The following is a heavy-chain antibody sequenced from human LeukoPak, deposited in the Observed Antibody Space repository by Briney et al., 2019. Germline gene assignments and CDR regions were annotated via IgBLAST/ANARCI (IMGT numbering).Heavy chain of an antibody. CDR1: GFSLSTSGEG. J-gene: IGHJ4*02. CDR3: AHSNSPGRLDTFDY. D-gene: IGHD2/OR15-2a*01. Sequence: SGPTLVKPTQTLTLTCTFSGFSLSTSGEGVGWIRQPPGKALEWLALIYWDDVKRDSSSLKSRLTITKATSKNQVALTMTNMDPVDTATYYCAHSNSPGRLDTFDYWGQGTLVTVSS. CDR2: IYWDDVK. V-gene: IGHV2-5*02.